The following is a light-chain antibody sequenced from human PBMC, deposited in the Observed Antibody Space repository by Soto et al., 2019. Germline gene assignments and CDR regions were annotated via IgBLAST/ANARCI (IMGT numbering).Light chain of an antibody. CDR3: QQSYNPPLT. J-gene: IGKJ4*01. CDR1: QSINIY. CDR2: AAS. V-gene: IGKV1-39*01. Sequence: DIQMTQSPSSLSASVGDRVTITCRASQSINIYLNWYQQKPGKASRLLIYAASSLQSGAPSWVPSRFSGSGSGTHFTLTISSLQPEDFATYDCQQSYNPPLTCGGGTKVDIK.